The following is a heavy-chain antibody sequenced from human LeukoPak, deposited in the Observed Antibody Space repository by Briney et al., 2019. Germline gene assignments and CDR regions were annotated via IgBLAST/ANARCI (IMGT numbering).Heavy chain of an antibody. CDR3: ARRIISRGYSYGAIDY. Sequence: SETLSLTCAVYGGSFSSYYWGWIRQPPGKGLEWIGSIYYSGSTYYNPSLKSRVTISVDTSKDQFSLKLSSVTAADTAVYYCARRIISRGYSYGAIDYWGQGTLVTVSS. J-gene: IGHJ4*02. V-gene: IGHV4-39*01. D-gene: IGHD5-18*01. CDR1: GGSFSSYY. CDR2: IYYSGST.